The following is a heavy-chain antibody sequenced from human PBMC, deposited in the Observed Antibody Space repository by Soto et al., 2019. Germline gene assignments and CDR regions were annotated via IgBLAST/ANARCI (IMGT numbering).Heavy chain of an antibody. Sequence: EVQLVESGGGLVQPGGSLRLSCAASGFAFSSYWMHWVRQAPGKGLVWVSRIKTDGSSTSYADSVKGRFTISRDNAKNTLYLQMNSLRVVDTAVYYCSTLVVPGVPLSYWGQGTLVTVSS. J-gene: IGHJ1*01. CDR1: GFAFSSYW. V-gene: IGHV3-74*01. CDR3: STLVVPGVPLSY. D-gene: IGHD2-2*01. CDR2: IKTDGSST.